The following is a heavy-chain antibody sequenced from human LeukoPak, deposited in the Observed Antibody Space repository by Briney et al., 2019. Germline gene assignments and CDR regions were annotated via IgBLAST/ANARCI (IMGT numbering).Heavy chain of an antibody. D-gene: IGHD3-10*01. V-gene: IGHV1-8*01. CDR1: GYTFTTFD. J-gene: IGHJ3*02. CDR3: ARDIFAGTMVRGVYDAFDI. CDR2: MNPNSGNT. Sequence: ASVKVSCKASGYTFTTFDINWVRQATGQGLEWMGWMNPNSGNTGYAQKFQGRVTMTTDTSTSTAYMELRSLRSDDTAVYYCARDIFAGTMVRGVYDAFDIWGQGTMVTVSS.